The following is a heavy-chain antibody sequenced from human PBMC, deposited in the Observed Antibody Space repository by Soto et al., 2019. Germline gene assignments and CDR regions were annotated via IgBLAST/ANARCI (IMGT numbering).Heavy chain of an antibody. Sequence: GGSLRLSYAASGFTLSDYWMHWVRQVPGKGLLWVSSISASGGTTYYADSVKGRFTISRDNSKNTLYLQMNSLRAEDTAVYYCTKDQSRNLNHGDYYYYGMDLWGQGTTVTVSS. J-gene: IGHJ6*02. V-gene: IGHV3-23*01. CDR3: TKDQSRNLNHGDYYYYGMDL. CDR1: GFTLSDYW. CDR2: ISASGGTT. D-gene: IGHD3-3*01.